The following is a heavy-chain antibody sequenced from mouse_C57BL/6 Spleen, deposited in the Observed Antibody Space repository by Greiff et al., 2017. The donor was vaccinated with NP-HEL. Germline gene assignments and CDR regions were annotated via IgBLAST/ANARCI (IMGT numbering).Heavy chain of an antibody. J-gene: IGHJ2*01. D-gene: IGHD1-1*01. CDR1: GYAFSSSW. CDR3: ARWNYGSSYGY. CDR2: IYPGDGDT. Sequence: QVQLQQSGPELVKPGASVKISCKASGYAFSSSWMNWVKQRPGKGLEWIGRIYPGDGDTNYNGKFKGKATLTADKSSSTAYMQLSSLTSEDSAVYFCARWNYGSSYGYWGQGTTLTVSS. V-gene: IGHV1-82*01.